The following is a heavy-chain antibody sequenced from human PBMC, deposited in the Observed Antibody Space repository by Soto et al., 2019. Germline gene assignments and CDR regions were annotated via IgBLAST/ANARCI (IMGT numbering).Heavy chain of an antibody. CDR3: ARGRQILEWLLRGYNWFDP. J-gene: IGHJ5*02. Sequence: PSETLSLTCAVYGGSFSGYYWSWIRQPPGKGLEWIGEINHSGSTNYNPSLKSRVTISVDTSKNQFSLKLSSVTAADTAVYYCARGRQILEWLLRGYNWFDPWGQGTLVTVSS. D-gene: IGHD3-3*01. CDR1: GGSFSGYY. V-gene: IGHV4-34*01. CDR2: INHSGST.